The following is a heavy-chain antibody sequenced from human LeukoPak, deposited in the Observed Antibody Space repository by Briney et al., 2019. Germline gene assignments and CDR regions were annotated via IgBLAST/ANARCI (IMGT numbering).Heavy chain of an antibody. CDR3: AKMGFDGSGSFDY. CDR2: ISWNSGSI. Sequence: SLRLSCAASGFTFDDYAMHWVRQAPGKGLEWVSGISWNSGSIGYADSVKGRFTISRDNAKNSLYLQMNSLRAEDTALYYCAKMGFDGSGSFDYWGQGTLVTVSS. D-gene: IGHD3-10*01. V-gene: IGHV3-9*01. J-gene: IGHJ4*02. CDR1: GFTFDDYA.